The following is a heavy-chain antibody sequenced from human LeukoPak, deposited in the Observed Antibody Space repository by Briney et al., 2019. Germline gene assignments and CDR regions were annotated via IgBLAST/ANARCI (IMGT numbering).Heavy chain of an antibody. Sequence: PSETLSLTCAVYGGSFSGYYWSWIRQPPGKGLEWIGEINHSGSTNYNPSLKSRVTISVDTSKNQFSLKLSSVTAADTAVYYCARGTLWFGENFNWFDPWGQGTLVTVSS. V-gene: IGHV4-34*01. CDR1: GGSFSGYY. CDR3: ARGTLWFGENFNWFDP. CDR2: INHSGST. D-gene: IGHD3-10*01. J-gene: IGHJ5*02.